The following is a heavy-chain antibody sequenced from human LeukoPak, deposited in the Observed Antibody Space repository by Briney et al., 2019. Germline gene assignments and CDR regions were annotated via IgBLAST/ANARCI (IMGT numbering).Heavy chain of an antibody. Sequence: PGGSLRLSCAASGFTFSSYAMSRVRQAPGKGLEWVSAISGSGGSTYYADSVKGQFTISRDNSKNTLYLQMNSLRAEDTAVYYCAKVDVVVTAISGFDYWGQGTLVTVSS. CDR2: ISGSGGST. J-gene: IGHJ4*02. V-gene: IGHV3-23*01. CDR1: GFTFSSYA. D-gene: IGHD2-21*02. CDR3: AKVDVVVTAISGFDY.